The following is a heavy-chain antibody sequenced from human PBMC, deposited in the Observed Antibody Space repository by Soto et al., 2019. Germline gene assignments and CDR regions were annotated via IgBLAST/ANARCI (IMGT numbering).Heavy chain of an antibody. CDR1: GFPFSRHA. V-gene: IGHV3-23*01. CDR3: AKDPYNHRFDS. Sequence: GGSLRLSCAASGFPFSRHAMAWVRRAAGRGLEWVATIGGDGSTYHAESVKGRFSISRDNYRNMLHLQLNSLRVEDTGIYYCAKDPYNHRFDSWGQGTLVTVSS. CDR2: IGGDGST. D-gene: IGHD1-1*01. J-gene: IGHJ4*02.